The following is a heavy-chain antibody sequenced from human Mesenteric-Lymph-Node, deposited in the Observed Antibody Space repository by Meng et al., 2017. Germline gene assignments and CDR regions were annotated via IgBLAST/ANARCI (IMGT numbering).Heavy chain of an antibody. V-gene: IGHV4-4*02. CDR2: IYHSGST. J-gene: IGHJ4*02. CDR3: ASFPPPGKQWLVTDY. D-gene: IGHD6-19*01. CDR1: GGSISSSTW. Sequence: VERQGAGPGLVSPSGTRPPTWPALGGSISSSTWWSWVRQPPGKGLEWIGEIYHSGSTNYNPSLKSRVTISVDKSKNQFSLKLSSVTAADTAVYYCASFPPPGKQWLVTDYWGQGTLVTVSS.